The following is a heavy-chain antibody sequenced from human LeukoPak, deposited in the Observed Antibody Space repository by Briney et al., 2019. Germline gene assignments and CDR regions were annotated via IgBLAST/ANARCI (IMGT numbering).Heavy chain of an antibody. D-gene: IGHD5-12*01. CDR1: GFTFSSYS. J-gene: IGHJ6*03. CDR2: ISSNSSYI. CDR3: AREGSYSGYDLGFEGYYYMDV. V-gene: IGHV3-21*01. Sequence: GGSLRLSCAASGFTFSSYSMNWVRQAPGKGLEWVSSISSNSSYIYYADSVKGRFTISRDNAKNSLYLQMNSLRAEDTAVYYCAREGSYSGYDLGFEGYYYMDVWGKGTTVTVSS.